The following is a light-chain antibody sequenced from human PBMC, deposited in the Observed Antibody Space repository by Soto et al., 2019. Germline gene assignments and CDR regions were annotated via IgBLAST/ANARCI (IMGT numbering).Light chain of an antibody. V-gene: IGLV1-51*01. J-gene: IGLJ2*01. Sequence: QSVLTQPPSMSAAPGQKVPISCSGSSSNIGDNFVSWYQHLPGTAPKLLIFDNSQRPSEIPDRFFGSKSGTIATLAITGPQTGDEAVYYCAIWDSKLSAVVFGGGTKLTVL. CDR2: DNS. CDR1: SSNIGDNF. CDR3: AIWDSKLSAVV.